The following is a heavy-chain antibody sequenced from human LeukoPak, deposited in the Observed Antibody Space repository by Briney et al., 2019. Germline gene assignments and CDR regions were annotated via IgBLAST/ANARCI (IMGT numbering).Heavy chain of an antibody. CDR2: IYPGASDT. V-gene: IGHV5-51*01. CDR3: ARLTAMTGVTDY. J-gene: IGHJ4*02. D-gene: IGHD5-18*01. CDR1: GYSFTSYW. Sequence: GEALKLSCKGSGYSFTSYWIGWVRKMPGKGLEWMGIIYPGASDTRYSQSFQGQVTISADKSISTAYLQWSSLKASDTAMYYCARLTAMTGVTDYWGQGTLVTVSS.